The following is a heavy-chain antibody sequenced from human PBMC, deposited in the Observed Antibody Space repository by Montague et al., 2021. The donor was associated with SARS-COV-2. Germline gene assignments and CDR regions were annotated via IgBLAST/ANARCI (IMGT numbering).Heavy chain of an antibody. CDR1: GGSISSGGNY. Sequence: TLSLTCTVSGGSISSGGNYWSWIRQHPGKGLEWIGYIYNSGTTYYNPSLPSLKSRVDISVDTSKNQFSLRLTSVTAADPAVYYCARLRRPDGYSYWFGPWGQGTLVTVSS. D-gene: IGHD5-24*01. J-gene: IGHJ5*02. CDR3: ARLRRPDGYSYWFGP. CDR2: IYNSGTT. V-gene: IGHV4-31*03.